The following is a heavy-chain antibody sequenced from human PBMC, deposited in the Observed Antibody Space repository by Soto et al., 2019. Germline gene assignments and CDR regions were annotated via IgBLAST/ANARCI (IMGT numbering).Heavy chain of an antibody. D-gene: IGHD6-19*01. Sequence: EVQLVESGGGLVQPGGSLRLSCAASGFTFSSYWMSWVRQAPGKGLEWVANIKQDGSEKYYVVSVKGRFTISRDNAKNSLYLQMNSLRAEDTAVYYCAGAPWRSHSSGWYETDYWGQGTLVTVSS. V-gene: IGHV3-7*01. J-gene: IGHJ4*02. CDR2: IKQDGSEK. CDR3: AGAPWRSHSSGWYETDY. CDR1: GFTFSSYW.